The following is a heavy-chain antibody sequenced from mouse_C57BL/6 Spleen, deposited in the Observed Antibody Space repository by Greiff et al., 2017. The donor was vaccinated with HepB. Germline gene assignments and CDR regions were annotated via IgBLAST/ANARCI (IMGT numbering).Heavy chain of an antibody. J-gene: IGHJ1*03. D-gene: IGHD2-3*01. CDR1: GYTFTGYW. CDR2: ILPGSGST. Sequence: QVQLQQSGAELMKPGASAKLSCKATGYTFTGYWIEWVRQRPGHGLEWIGEILPGSGSTNYNEKFKGKATFTADTSSNTAYMQLSSLTTEDSAIYYCARSNGYYVYWYFDVWGTGTTVTVSS. V-gene: IGHV1-9*01. CDR3: ARSNGYYVYWYFDV.